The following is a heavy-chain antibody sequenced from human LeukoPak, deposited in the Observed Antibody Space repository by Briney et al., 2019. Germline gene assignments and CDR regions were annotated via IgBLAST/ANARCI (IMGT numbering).Heavy chain of an antibody. CDR1: GYTFTGYH. J-gene: IGHJ4*02. CDR2: INPNSGGT. Sequence: ASVKVSCKASGYTFTGYHMHWVRQAPGQGLEWMGWINPNSGGTNYAQKFQGKVTMTRDKSISTAYMELSRLRSDDTAVYYCARDVDYYDSSGYYYDFDYWGQGTLVTVSS. V-gene: IGHV1-2*02. CDR3: ARDVDYYDSSGYYYDFDY. D-gene: IGHD3-22*01.